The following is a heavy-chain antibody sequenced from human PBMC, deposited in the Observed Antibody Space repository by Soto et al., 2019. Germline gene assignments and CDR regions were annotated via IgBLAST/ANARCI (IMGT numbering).Heavy chain of an antibody. Sequence: EVQLLESGGGLLQPGGSLRLSCAASGFTFRSYAMNWVRQAPGKGLEWVSGISRNGGSTYYADPVKGRFTISRDNSNNTLYLQMTSLRAEDTALYYCAKDNGPPGTTDWYFDFWGRGTLVSVSS. CDR1: GFTFRSYA. V-gene: IGHV3-23*01. D-gene: IGHD2-8*01. J-gene: IGHJ2*01. CDR3: AKDNGPPGTTDWYFDF. CDR2: ISRNGGST.